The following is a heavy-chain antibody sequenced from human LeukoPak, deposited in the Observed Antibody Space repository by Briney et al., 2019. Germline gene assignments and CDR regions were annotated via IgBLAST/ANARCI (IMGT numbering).Heavy chain of an antibody. D-gene: IGHD2-2*01. CDR2: IKPSSGDT. V-gene: IGHV1-2*02. CDR1: RYTFTDYY. Sequence: ASVKVSCKASRYTFTDYYIHWVRQAPGQGLEWMGWIKPSSGDTKYAQKFQGRVTMTGDTSISTAYMELSSLRSDDTAVFYCAGADCSSTSCSPRVGAFVMWGQGTMVTVSS. CDR3: AGADCSSTSCSPRVGAFVM. J-gene: IGHJ3*02.